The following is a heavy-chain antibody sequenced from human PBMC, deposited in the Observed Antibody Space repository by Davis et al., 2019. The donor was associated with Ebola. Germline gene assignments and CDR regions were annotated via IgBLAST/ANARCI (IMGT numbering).Heavy chain of an antibody. J-gene: IGHJ4*02. CDR3: ARGMGELALN. CDR1: GNPSTDFA. CDR2: ITTNTASP. D-gene: IGHD3-16*01. V-gene: IGHV7-4-1*02. Sequence: AASVKVSSKVSGNPSTDFAIIGLRQAPGQSFEWLGWITTNTASPTYARGFSERFVFSLDTSVDTAFLQINNLRAEDTAIYYCARGMGELALNWGQGTLVTVSS.